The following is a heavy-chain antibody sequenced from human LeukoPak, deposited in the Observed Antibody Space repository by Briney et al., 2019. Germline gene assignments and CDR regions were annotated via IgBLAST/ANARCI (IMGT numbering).Heavy chain of an antibody. Sequence: PGGSLTLSCAASGFTFSDYAMSWVRQAPGKGLEWVSTASYYVGKQYHADSVRGGFTVSRDNSRNTVSLQMSSLRVEDTGIYYCAKAGIGADGAGFLCEYWGQGTLVTVSS. CDR1: GFTFSDYA. CDR2: ASYYVGKQ. D-gene: IGHD1-1*01. V-gene: IGHV3-23*01. J-gene: IGHJ4*02. CDR3: AKAGIGADGAGFLCEY.